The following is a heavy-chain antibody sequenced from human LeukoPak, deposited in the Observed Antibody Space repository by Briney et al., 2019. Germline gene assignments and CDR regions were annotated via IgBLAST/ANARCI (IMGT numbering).Heavy chain of an antibody. CDR1: GYTFTSYG. V-gene: IGHV1-18*01. D-gene: IGHD3-22*01. Sequence: ASVKVSCKASGYTFTSYGISWVRQAPGQGLEWMGWISAYNGNTNYAQKLQGRVTMTTDTSTSTAYMELRSLRSDDTSVYYCAQGRNDSRSGRYFQHWGQGTLVTVSS. CDR3: AQGRNDSRSGRYFQH. CDR2: ISAYNGNT. J-gene: IGHJ1*01.